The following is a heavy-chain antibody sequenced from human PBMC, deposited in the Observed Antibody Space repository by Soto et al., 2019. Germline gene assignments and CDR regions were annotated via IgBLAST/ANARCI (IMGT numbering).Heavy chain of an antibody. CDR1: GFTFSSYA. J-gene: IGHJ6*02. D-gene: IGHD3-10*01. V-gene: IGHV3-23*01. CDR2: ISGSGNNI. CDR3: AKDQGLVGALYYGSETYYKHFHYGMDV. Sequence: GGSLRLSCAASGFTFSSYAMTWVRQAPGKGLEWVSGISGSGNNIYYADSVKGRFTISRDNAKNTLYLQMSSLRAEDTAVYHCAKDQGLVGALYYGSETYYKHFHYGMDVWGQGTTVTVSS.